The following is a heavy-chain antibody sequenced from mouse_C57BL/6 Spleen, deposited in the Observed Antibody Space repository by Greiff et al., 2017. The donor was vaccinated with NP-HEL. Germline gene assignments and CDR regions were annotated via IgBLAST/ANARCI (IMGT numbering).Heavy chain of an antibody. CDR2: ISSGSSTI. J-gene: IGHJ3*01. CDR1: GFTFSDYG. Sequence: DVQLVESGGGLVKPGGSLKLSCAASGFTFSDYGMHWVRQAPEKGLEWVAYISSGSSTIYYADTVKGRFTISRDNAKNTLFLQMTSLRSEVTAIYYCATDYYGSSWFAYWGQGTLVTVSA. V-gene: IGHV5-17*01. D-gene: IGHD1-1*01. CDR3: ATDYYGSSWFAY.